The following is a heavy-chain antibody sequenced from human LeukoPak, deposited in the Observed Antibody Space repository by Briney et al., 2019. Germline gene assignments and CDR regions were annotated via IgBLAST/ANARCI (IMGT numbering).Heavy chain of an antibody. CDR1: GFTFDDYA. D-gene: IGHD1-14*01. CDR2: ISWNSGSI. Sequence: GGSLRLSCAASGFTFDDYAMHWVRQAPGKGLEWVSGISWNSGSIGYADSVKGRFTISRGNAKNSLYLQMNSLRAEDAALYYCAKDNGMAYYYGMDVWGQGTTVTVSS. J-gene: IGHJ6*02. CDR3: AKDNGMAYYYGMDV. V-gene: IGHV3-9*01.